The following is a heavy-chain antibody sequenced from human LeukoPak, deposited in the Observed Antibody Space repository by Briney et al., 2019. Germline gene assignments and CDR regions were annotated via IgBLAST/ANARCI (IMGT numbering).Heavy chain of an antibody. CDR2: IYYSGST. V-gene: IGHV4-39*02. D-gene: IGHD4/OR15-4a*01. Sequence: SETLSLTCTVSGGSISSNTYYWGWIRQPPGKGLEWIGSIYYSGSTYYNPSLKSRVTISVDTSTNHFSLNIKSVTAADTAMYYCARGRRIVVLPGRGYFDLWGRGTLVTVSS. CDR3: ARGRRIVVLPGRGYFDL. CDR1: GGSISSNTYY. J-gene: IGHJ2*01.